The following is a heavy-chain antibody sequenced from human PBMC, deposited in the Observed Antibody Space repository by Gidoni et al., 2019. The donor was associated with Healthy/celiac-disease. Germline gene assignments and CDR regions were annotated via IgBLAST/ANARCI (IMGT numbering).Heavy chain of an antibody. CDR3: ARLPLRYYYDILTGEYYYFDY. CDR1: GSSFTTSW. J-gene: IGHJ4*02. Sequence: EVQLVRSGAEVKKPGESRRISCKGSGSSFTTSWIGWVRQMPGNGLAWMGIIYPGASDTRYSPSFQGQVTISADKSISTAYLQCSSLKSSDTAMYYCARLPLRYYYDILTGEYYYFDYWGQGTLVTVSS. CDR2: IYPGASDT. D-gene: IGHD3-9*01. V-gene: IGHV5-51*01.